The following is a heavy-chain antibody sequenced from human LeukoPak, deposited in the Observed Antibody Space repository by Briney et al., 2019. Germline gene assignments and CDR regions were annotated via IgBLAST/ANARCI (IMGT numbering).Heavy chain of an antibody. CDR3: ARSQGIAVWFDP. CDR2: IFYNGNT. Sequence: SETLSLTCSVSGDSINSNVYYWGWVRQPPGKGLEWIGNIFYNGNTYYNPSLESRVTMSVDTSKNQFSLRLTSVTAADTAVYYCARSQGIAVWFDPWGQGTLVTVSS. D-gene: IGHD6-19*01. CDR1: GDSINSNVYY. V-gene: IGHV4-39*07. J-gene: IGHJ5*02.